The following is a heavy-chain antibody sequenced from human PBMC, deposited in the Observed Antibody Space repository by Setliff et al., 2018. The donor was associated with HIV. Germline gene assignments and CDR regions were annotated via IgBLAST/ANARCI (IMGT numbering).Heavy chain of an antibody. V-gene: IGHV1-3*01. CDR3: AREGYSVDAFDI. CDR1: GYTFTSYA. Sequence: ASVKVSCKASGYTFTSYAMHWVRQAPGQRLEWMGWINAGNGNTKYSQKLQGRVTMTTDTSTSTAYMELRSLRSDDTAVYYCAREGYSVDAFDIWGQGTMVTVSS. J-gene: IGHJ3*02. D-gene: IGHD4-4*01. CDR2: INAGNGNT.